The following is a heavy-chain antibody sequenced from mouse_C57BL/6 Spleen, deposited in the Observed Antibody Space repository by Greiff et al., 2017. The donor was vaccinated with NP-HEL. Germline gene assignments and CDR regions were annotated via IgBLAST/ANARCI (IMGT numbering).Heavy chain of an antibody. Sequence: VQLQQSGAELVRPGASVKLSCKASGYTFTSYGISWVKQRTGQGLEWIGEIYPRSGNTYYNEKFKGKATLTADKSSSTAYMELRSLTSEDSAVYFCARCRFYNGGGYGDYAMDYWGQGTSVTVSS. CDR1: GYTFTSYG. V-gene: IGHV1-81*01. J-gene: IGHJ4*01. CDR3: ARCRFYNGGGYGDYAMDY. D-gene: IGHD1-1*01. CDR2: IYPRSGNT.